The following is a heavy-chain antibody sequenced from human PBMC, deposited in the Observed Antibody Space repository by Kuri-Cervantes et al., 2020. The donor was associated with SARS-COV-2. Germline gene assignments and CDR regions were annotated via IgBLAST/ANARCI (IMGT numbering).Heavy chain of an antibody. J-gene: IGHJ4*02. Sequence: ESLKISCAASGFTFSSYEMNWVRQAPGKGLEWIGEINHSGSTNYNPSLKSRVTVSVDTSKNQFSLKLSSVTAADTAVYYCARAGVGGYFDYWGQGTLVTVSS. D-gene: IGHD3-10*01. CDR3: ARAGVGGYFDY. CDR2: INHSGST. V-gene: IGHV4-34*01. CDR1: GFTFSSYE.